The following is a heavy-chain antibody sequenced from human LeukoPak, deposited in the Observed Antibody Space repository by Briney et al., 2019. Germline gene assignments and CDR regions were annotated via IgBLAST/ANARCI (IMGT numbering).Heavy chain of an antibody. CDR3: AKGGQTDRFDY. CDR1: GFIFNSYA. V-gene: IGHV3-23*01. D-gene: IGHD5-12*01. CDR2: ITNSGGNT. J-gene: IGHJ4*02. Sequence: PGGSLRLSCAASGFIFNSYAMSWVRQAPGKGLEWVSGITNSGGNTYYADSVKGRFTISRDNSKSTLYLQMNSLRAEDTAVFYCAKGGQTDRFDYWGQGALVTVSS.